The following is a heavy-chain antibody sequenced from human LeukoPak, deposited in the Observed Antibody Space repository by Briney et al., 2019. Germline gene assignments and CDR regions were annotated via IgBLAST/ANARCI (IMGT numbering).Heavy chain of an antibody. J-gene: IGHJ6*03. CDR2: IRYDGSNK. Sequence: PGGSLRLSCAASGFTFSSYGMHWVRQAPGKGLEWVAFIRYDGSNKYYADSVKGRFTISRDNSKNTLYLQMNSLRAEDTAVYYCAKDSIFGVATGYMDVWGKGTTVTVSS. CDR3: AKDSIFGVATGYMDV. CDR1: GFTFSSYG. D-gene: IGHD3-3*01. V-gene: IGHV3-30*02.